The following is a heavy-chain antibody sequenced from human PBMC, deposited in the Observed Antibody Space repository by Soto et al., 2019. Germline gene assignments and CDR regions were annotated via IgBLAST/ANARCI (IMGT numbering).Heavy chain of an antibody. J-gene: IGHJ6*03. V-gene: IGHV4-59*01. CDR2: IYYSGST. CDR1: GGSISSYY. D-gene: IGHD5-12*01. CDR3: ARTYGGYFRWYYYYYMDV. Sequence: SETLSLTCTVSGGSISSYYWSWIRQPPGKGLEWIGYIYYSGSTNYNPSLKSRVTISVDTSKNQFSLKLSSVTAADTAVYYCARTYGGYFRWYYYYYMDVWGKGTTVTVSS.